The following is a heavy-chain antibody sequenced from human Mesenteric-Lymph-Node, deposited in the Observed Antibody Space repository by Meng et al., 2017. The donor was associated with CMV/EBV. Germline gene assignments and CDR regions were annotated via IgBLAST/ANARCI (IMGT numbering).Heavy chain of an antibody. D-gene: IGHD3-16*01. Sequence: VSGCTISSRSWERWGPPPPGKGLGRVVVISHSGGHTSTPSLKRRVTISVDKSRSPFTLKLSSVAAADPAVYYYARADYHTPAGLFDPWGEGTLVTVSS. CDR3: ARADYHTPAGLFDP. J-gene: IGHJ5*02. CDR1: GCTISSRSW. V-gene: IGHV4-4*02. CDR2: ISHSGGH.